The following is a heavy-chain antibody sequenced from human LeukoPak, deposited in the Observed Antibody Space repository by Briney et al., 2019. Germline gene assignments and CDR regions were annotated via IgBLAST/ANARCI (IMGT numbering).Heavy chain of an antibody. CDR2: INPSADTT. Sequence: GASVKVSCKASGYTFTSYYIHWVRQAPGQGLEWMGIINPSADTTSYAQKFQGRLTMTRDTSTSTVYMELSSLRSEDTAVYYCARDGPSDIGDSVDVWGKGTTVTISS. V-gene: IGHV1-46*01. CDR1: GYTFTSYY. CDR3: ARDGPSDIGDSVDV. D-gene: IGHD2-15*01. J-gene: IGHJ6*04.